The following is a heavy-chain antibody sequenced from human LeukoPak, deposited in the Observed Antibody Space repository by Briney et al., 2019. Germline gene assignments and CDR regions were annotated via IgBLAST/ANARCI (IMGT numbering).Heavy chain of an antibody. CDR3: ARGTYDGSGYYLPY. CDR1: GFTFSSYS. D-gene: IGHD3-22*01. V-gene: IGHV3-48*04. Sequence: GGSLRLSCAASGFTFSSYSMNWVRQAPGKGLEWVSYISSSSSTIYYADSVKGRFTISRDNAKNSLYLQLSSLRAEDTAVYYCARGTYDGSGYYLPYWGQGTLVTVSS. CDR2: ISSSSSTI. J-gene: IGHJ4*02.